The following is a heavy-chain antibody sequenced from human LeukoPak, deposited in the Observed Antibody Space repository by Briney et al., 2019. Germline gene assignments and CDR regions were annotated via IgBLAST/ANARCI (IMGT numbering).Heavy chain of an antibody. CDR2: IRYDGSNK. CDR3: ATPPTVTTKNWFDP. D-gene: IGHD4-11*01. CDR1: GFTFSSYG. V-gene: IGHV3-30*02. Sequence: GGSLRLSCAASGFTFSSYGMHWVRQAPGKGLEWVAFIRYDGSNKYYADSVKGRFTISGDNSKNTLYLQMNSLRAEDTAVYYCATPPTVTTKNWFDPWGQGTLVTVSS. J-gene: IGHJ5*02.